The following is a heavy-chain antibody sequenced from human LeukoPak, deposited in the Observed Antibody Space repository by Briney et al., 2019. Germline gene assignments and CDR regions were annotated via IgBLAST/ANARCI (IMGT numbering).Heavy chain of an antibody. D-gene: IGHD6-19*01. CDR1: GFTFSSYW. CDR2: IKTDGSTT. J-gene: IGHJ4*02. CDR3: ARERSSGWSDY. V-gene: IGHV3-74*01. Sequence: PGGSLRLSCTASGFTFSSYWMHWVRQAPGKGLVWVSRIKTDGSTTTYADSVKGRFTISGDNAKNTLYLQMNSLRAEDTAVYYCARERSSGWSDYWGQGTLVTVSS.